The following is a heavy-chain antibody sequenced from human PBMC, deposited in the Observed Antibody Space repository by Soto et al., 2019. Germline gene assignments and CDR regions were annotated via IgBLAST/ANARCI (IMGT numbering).Heavy chain of an antibody. J-gene: IGHJ4*02. Sequence: GGSLRLSCAASGFTFSSYGMHWVRQAPGKGLEWVAVIWYDGSNKYYADSVKGRFTISRDNSKNTLYLQMNSLRAEDTAVYYCARDGVLPPTYYYGSGSLSGDYYFDYWGQGTLVTVSS. D-gene: IGHD3-10*01. CDR3: ARDGVLPPTYYYGSGSLSGDYYFDY. CDR2: IWYDGSNK. CDR1: GFTFSSYG. V-gene: IGHV3-33*01.